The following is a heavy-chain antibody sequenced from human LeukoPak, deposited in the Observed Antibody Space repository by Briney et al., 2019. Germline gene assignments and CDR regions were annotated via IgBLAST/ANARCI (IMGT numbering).Heavy chain of an antibody. CDR3: AKGYRAYDYAFDI. D-gene: IGHD5-12*01. CDR1: GYTFTSYA. Sequence: ASVKVSCKASGYTFTSYAMHWVRQAPGQRLEWMGWINAGNGNTKYSQEFQGRVTITRDTSASTAYMELSSLRSEDMAVYYCAKGYRAYDYAFDIWGQGTMVTVSS. CDR2: INAGNGNT. V-gene: IGHV1-3*03. J-gene: IGHJ3*02.